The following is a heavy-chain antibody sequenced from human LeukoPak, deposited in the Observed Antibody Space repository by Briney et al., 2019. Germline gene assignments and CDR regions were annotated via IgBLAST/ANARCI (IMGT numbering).Heavy chain of an antibody. CDR2: INPSGGST. Sequence: ASVKVSCKASGYTVTSYYMHWVRQAPGQGLEWMGIINPSGGSTSYAQKFQGRVTMTRDTSTSTVYMELSSLRSEDTAVYYCARAHHIVVVTAIPRYYYGMDVWGQGTTVTVSS. CDR1: GYTVTSYY. V-gene: IGHV1-46*01. D-gene: IGHD2-21*02. J-gene: IGHJ6*02. CDR3: ARAHHIVVVTAIPRYYYGMDV.